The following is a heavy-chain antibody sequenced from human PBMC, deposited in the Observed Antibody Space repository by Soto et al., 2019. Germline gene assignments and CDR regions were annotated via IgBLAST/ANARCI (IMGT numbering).Heavy chain of an antibody. D-gene: IGHD4-17*01. CDR2: IYYSGST. Sequence: SETLSLTCTVSGGSVSSGSYYWSWIRQPPGKGLEWIGYIYYSGSTNYNPSLKSRVTISVDTSKNQFSLKLSSVTAADTAVYYCASDYGGILYFDYWGQGTLVTVSS. CDR1: GGSVSSGSYY. CDR3: ASDYGGILYFDY. V-gene: IGHV4-61*01. J-gene: IGHJ4*02.